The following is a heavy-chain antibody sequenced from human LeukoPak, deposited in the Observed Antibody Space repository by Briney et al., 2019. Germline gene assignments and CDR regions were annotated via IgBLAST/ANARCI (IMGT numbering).Heavy chain of an antibody. CDR2: IKPKTDGETT. D-gene: IGHD6-19*01. CDR1: GFTFSNAY. CDR3: AKQRDSSGWGNNWFDP. J-gene: IGHJ5*02. V-gene: IGHV3-15*07. Sequence: GGSLRLSCAASGFTFSNAYMNWVRQAPGKGLEWVGRIKPKTDGETTEYAAPVKGRFSISRDDSKSMMYLQMNSLKTEDTAVYYCAKQRDSSGWGNNWFDPWGQGTLVTVSS.